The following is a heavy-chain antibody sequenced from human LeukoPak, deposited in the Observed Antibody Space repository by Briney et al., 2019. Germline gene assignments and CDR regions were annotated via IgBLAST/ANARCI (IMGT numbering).Heavy chain of an antibody. CDR1: GYSFTSYN. D-gene: IGHD2-15*01. CDR3: TTDPVGYCSANGCYSVDY. V-gene: IGHV1-24*01. J-gene: IGHJ4*02. CDR2: FDPEDGET. Sequence: GASVKVSCKTSGYSFTSYNLHWVRQAPGQRLEWMGGFDPEDGETVYAQKFQGRLTMTEDTSTDTAYMELSSLRSDDTAVYYCTTDPVGYCSANGCYSVDYWGQGTLLTVSS.